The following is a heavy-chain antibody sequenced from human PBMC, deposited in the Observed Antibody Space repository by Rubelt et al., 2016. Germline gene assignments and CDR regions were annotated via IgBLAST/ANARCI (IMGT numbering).Heavy chain of an antibody. Sequence: EVQLVESGGGLVQPGGSLRLSCAASGFTFSDYYMSWIRQAPGKGLEWVSYISSSTIYYADSVKGRLTISRDNAKNSLYLQMNSLRAEDTAVYYCARVTVSWFDPWGQGTLVTVSS. D-gene: IGHD4-17*01. V-gene: IGHV3-69-1*01. J-gene: IGHJ5*02. CDR3: ARVTVSWFDP. CDR2: ISSSTI. CDR1: GFTFSDYY.